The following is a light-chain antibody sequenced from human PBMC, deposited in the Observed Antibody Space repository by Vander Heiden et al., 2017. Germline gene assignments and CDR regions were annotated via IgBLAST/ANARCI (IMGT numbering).Light chain of an antibody. CDR2: KDS. J-gene: IGLJ2*01. V-gene: IGLV3-25*03. Sequence: SSELTQPPSVSVSPGQTARSTCSGDELPKQYAYWYQQKPGQAPGLVINKDSERPSGIPERFSGSSSGTTVTLTISGVQAEDEADYYCQSADSSGTDVVFGGGTKLTVL. CDR1: ELPKQY. CDR3: QSADSSGTDVV.